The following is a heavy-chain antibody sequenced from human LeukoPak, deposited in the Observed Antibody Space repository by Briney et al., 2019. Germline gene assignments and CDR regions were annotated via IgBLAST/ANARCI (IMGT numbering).Heavy chain of an antibody. CDR2: IIPIFGTA. D-gene: IGHD2-15*01. V-gene: IGHV1-69*05. CDR1: GGTFSSYA. CDR3: ARGDGSGVAATYDY. Sequence: SVKVSCKASGGTFSSYAISWVRQAPGQGLEWMGGIIPIFGTANYAQKFQGRVAITTDESTSTACVELSSLRSEDTAVYYCARGDGSGVAATYDYWGQGTLVTVSS. J-gene: IGHJ4*02.